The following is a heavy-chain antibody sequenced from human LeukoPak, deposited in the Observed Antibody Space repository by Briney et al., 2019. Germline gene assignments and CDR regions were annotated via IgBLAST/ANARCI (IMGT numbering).Heavy chain of an antibody. Sequence: PSETLSLTCTVSGGSLSSSSYYWGWIRQPPGKGLEWIGSIYYSGSTYYNPSLKSRVTISVDTSKNQFSLKLSSVTAADTAVYYCARRQGAFDIWGQGTMVTVSS. CDR3: ARRQGAFDI. V-gene: IGHV4-39*01. CDR2: IYYSGST. J-gene: IGHJ3*02. CDR1: GGSLSSSSYY.